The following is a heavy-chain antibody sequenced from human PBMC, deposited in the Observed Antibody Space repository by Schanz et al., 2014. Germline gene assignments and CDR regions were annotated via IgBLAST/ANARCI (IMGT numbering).Heavy chain of an antibody. CDR1: GYTLTAYY. J-gene: IGHJ6*02. CDR2: ISPSSGGT. Sequence: QVQLVQSGSELKKPGASVNISCKASGYTLTAYYMHWVRQAPGQGLEWMGRISPSSGGTNYAQNFQGRVTMTRDTSTSTVYMELSRLTSDDTALYYCARDGHSSIWDSYYFYGLDVWGQGTTVTVSS. V-gene: IGHV1-2*06. D-gene: IGHD6-13*01. CDR3: ARDGHSSIWDSYYFYGLDV.